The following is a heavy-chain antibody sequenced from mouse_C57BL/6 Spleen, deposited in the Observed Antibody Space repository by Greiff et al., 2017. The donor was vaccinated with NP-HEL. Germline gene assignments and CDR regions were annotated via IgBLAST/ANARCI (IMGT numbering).Heavy chain of an antibody. CDR3: ASSRGGDYYAMDY. CDR2: IYPGNGDT. J-gene: IGHJ4*01. Sequence: QVQLKESGAELVRPGASVKMSCKASGYTFTSYNMHWVKQTPRQGLEWIGAIYPGNGDTSYNQKFKGKATLTVDKSSSTAYMQLSSLTSEDSAVYFCASSRGGDYYAMDYWGQGTSVTVSS. V-gene: IGHV1-12*01. CDR1: GYTFTSYN.